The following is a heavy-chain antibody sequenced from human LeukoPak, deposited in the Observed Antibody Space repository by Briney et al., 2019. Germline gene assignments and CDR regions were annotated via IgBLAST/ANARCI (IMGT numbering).Heavy chain of an antibody. J-gene: IGHJ4*02. V-gene: IGHV3-15*01. D-gene: IGHD1-14*01. CDR3: TTHRGNRSRYFDY. CDR2: IKSKTDGGTT. CDR1: GFTFSNAW. Sequence: GGSLRLSCAASGFTFSNAWMSWVRQAPGKGLEWVGRIKSKTDGGTTDYAAPVKGRFTISRDDSKNTLYLQMNSLKTEDTAVYYCTTHRGNRSRYFDYWGQGTLVAVSS.